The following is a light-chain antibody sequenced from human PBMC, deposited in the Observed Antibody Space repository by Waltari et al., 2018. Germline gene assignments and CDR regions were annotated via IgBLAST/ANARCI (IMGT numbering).Light chain of an antibody. J-gene: IGKJ3*01. CDR3: QQYYTFPPT. CDR1: KNLLYSSNNKNY. Sequence: DIVMTQSPDSLSVSLGERATLNCKSGKNLLYSSNNKNYLAWYQQKPGQPPKLLISWASTRKSGVPDRFSGSGSETDFTLTISNLQAEDVAVYYCQQYYTFPPTFGPGTKVDFK. V-gene: IGKV4-1*01. CDR2: WAS.